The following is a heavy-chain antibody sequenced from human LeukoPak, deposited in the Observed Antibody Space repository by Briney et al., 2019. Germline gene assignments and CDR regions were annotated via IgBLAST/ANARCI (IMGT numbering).Heavy chain of an antibody. D-gene: IGHD5-18*01. V-gene: IGHV3-74*01. CDR2: INDDGSDT. CDR1: GVTFSDYW. Sequence: GSLRLSCAASGVTFSDYWVHWVRQAPGKGLVWVSRINDDGSDTIYADSVKGRFSISRDNAKNTVYLQMNSLRVEDTAIYYCIREGYHDWGQGTLVTVSA. CDR3: IREGYHD. J-gene: IGHJ4*02.